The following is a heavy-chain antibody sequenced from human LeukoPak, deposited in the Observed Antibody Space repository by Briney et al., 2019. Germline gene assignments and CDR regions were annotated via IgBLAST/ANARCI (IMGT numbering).Heavy chain of an antibody. J-gene: IGHJ4*02. D-gene: IGHD6-13*01. CDR3: AKGPAAGNYFDY. Sequence: GRSLRLFCAASGFTFSSYAMHWVRQAPGKGLEWVAVISYDGSNKYYADSVKGRFTISRDNSKNTLYLQMNSLRAEDTALYYCAKGPAAGNYFDYWGQGTLVTVSS. CDR2: ISYDGSNK. V-gene: IGHV3-30*04. CDR1: GFTFSSYA.